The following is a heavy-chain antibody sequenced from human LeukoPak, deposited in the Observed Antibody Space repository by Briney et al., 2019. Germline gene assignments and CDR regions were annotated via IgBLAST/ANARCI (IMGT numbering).Heavy chain of an antibody. CDR2: ISGSGGST. J-gene: IGHJ4*02. V-gene: IGHV3-23*01. D-gene: IGHD6-19*01. Sequence: PGGSLRLSCAASGFSFSSYAMSWVRQAPGKGLDWVSAISGSGGSTYYADSVKGRFTISRDNAKNTLYLQMHSLRAEDTAVYYCGRVEVAGRENPPRYWGQGTLVTVSS. CDR3: GRVEVAGRENPPRY. CDR1: GFSFSSYA.